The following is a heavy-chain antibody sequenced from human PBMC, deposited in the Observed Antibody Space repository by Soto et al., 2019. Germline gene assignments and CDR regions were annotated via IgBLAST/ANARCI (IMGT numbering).Heavy chain of an antibody. CDR1: GFTFNNYW. Sequence: EVQLVESGGGLVQPGGSLRLSCAASGFTFNNYWMHWVRQAPRKGLVWVSHINADGSYTNYADSVKGRFTISRDNAKNTLSLQMNSLRAEDTAVYYCARMGCSGGICYSRMWGQGTLVTVSS. CDR2: INADGSYT. V-gene: IGHV3-74*01. D-gene: IGHD2-15*01. CDR3: ARMGCSGGICYSRM. J-gene: IGHJ4*02.